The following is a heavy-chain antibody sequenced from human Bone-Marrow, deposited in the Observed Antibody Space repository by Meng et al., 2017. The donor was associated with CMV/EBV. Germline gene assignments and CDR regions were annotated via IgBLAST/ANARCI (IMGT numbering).Heavy chain of an antibody. Sequence: GESLKISCAASGFTFISYSMTWVRQTPGKGLEWVASIKKDGSEKYYVDSVKGRFTISRDNAETLLYLQMNSLRAEDTAIYYCARVLRVPASTKMLRDYWGQGTLVTVSS. V-gene: IGHV3-7*01. D-gene: IGHD2-2*01. CDR2: IKKDGSEK. J-gene: IGHJ4*02. CDR1: GFTFISYS. CDR3: ARVLRVPASTKMLRDY.